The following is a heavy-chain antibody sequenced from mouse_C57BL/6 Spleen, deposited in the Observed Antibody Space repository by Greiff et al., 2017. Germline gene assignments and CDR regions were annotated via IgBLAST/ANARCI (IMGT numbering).Heavy chain of an antibody. CDR1: GFTFSSYA. Sequence: EVKLVESGGGLVKPGGSLKLSCAASGFTFSSYAMSWVRQTPEKRLEWVATISDGGSYTYYPDNVKGRFTISRDNAKNNLYLQMSHLKSDDTATYYCARDDYALYAMDYWGQGTSVTVSS. D-gene: IGHD1-1*02. CDR2: ISDGGSYT. V-gene: IGHV5-4*01. J-gene: IGHJ4*01. CDR3: ARDDYALYAMDY.